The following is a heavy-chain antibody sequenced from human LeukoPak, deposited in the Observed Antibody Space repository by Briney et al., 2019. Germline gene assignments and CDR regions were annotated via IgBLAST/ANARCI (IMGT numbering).Heavy chain of an antibody. CDR3: ARGRPHGNDY. D-gene: IGHD4-23*01. CDR1: GFTFSSYR. J-gene: IGHJ4*02. V-gene: IGHV3-74*01. Sequence: GGSLRLSCAASGFTFSSYRMNWVRQAPGKGLVWVSRIASDGSSTTYADSVKGRFSISRDNAKNTLYLQMNSLRVEDTAVYYCARGRPHGNDYWGQGTLVTVSS. CDR2: IASDGSST.